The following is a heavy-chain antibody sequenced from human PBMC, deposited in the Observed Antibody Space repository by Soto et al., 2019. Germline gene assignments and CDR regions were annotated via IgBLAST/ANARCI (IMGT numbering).Heavy chain of an antibody. V-gene: IGHV3-23*01. Sequence: EVQLLESGGGLVQPGGSLRLSCAASGLTFSSYAMSWVRQAPGKGLEWVSGISGSGISTYYADSVKGRFTSSRDNSNDTMYLQMNGLRAEETAVYYCAKDSACSAYSSFDYWGQGTMVTVS. CDR1: GLTFSSYA. CDR2: ISGSGIST. D-gene: IGHD2-15*01. CDR3: AKDSACSAYSSFDY. J-gene: IGHJ4*02.